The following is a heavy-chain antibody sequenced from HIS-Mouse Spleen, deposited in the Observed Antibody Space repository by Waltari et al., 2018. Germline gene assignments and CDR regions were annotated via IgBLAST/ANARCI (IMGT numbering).Heavy chain of an antibody. J-gene: IGHJ4*02. V-gene: IGHV3-9*01. D-gene: IGHD2-8*01. CDR3: AKIGGGCTNGVCYDY. CDR2: ISRNSGRI. CDR1: GFLFGDSS. Sequence: EVQLVESGGGLVQPGSSLSLSCSASGFLFGDSSLHSVRQAPGKGLEWVSGISRNSGRIGYADSVKGRFTISRDNAKNSLYLQMNSLRAEDTALYYCAKIGGGCTNGVCYDYWGQGTLVTVSS.